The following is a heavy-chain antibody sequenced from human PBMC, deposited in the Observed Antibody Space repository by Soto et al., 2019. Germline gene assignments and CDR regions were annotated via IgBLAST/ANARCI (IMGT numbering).Heavy chain of an antibody. Sequence: VRLLESGGGLVQPGGSLRLSCAASGFTFSSYAMSWVRQAPGRGLEWVSGISGSGGSTYYADSVKGRFTISRDNSKNTLYLQMNSLRAEDTAVYYCGAWGYNGLLDYWGQGILVTVSS. CDR3: GAWGYNGLLDY. D-gene: IGHD5-12*01. V-gene: IGHV3-23*01. J-gene: IGHJ4*02. CDR1: GFTFSSYA. CDR2: ISGSGGST.